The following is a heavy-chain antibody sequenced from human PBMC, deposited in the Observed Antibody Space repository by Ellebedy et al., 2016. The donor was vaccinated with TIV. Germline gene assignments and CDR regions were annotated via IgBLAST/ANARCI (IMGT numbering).Heavy chain of an antibody. CDR1: GYTFTGYY. Sequence: AASVKVSCKASGYTFTGYYMHWVRQAPGQGLEWMGWINPNSGGTNYAQKFQGRVTMTRDTSISTAYMELSRLRSDDTAVYYCARDISVNYYYYGMDVWGQGTTVTVSS. D-gene: IGHD3-22*01. V-gene: IGHV1-2*02. CDR3: ARDISVNYYYYGMDV. CDR2: INPNSGGT. J-gene: IGHJ6*02.